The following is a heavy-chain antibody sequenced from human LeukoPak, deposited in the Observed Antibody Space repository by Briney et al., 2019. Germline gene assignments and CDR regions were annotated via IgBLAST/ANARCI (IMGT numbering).Heavy chain of an antibody. J-gene: IGHJ6*03. D-gene: IGHD6-19*01. V-gene: IGHV3-48*04. CDR1: GFTFSRYS. Sequence: GGSLRLSCAVSGFTFSRYSMNWVRGAPGKGLEGVSYISSSSSTIYYADSVKGRFTISRGNAKNSLYLQMNSLRAEDTAVYYCAREGKGGWYPYYYYYYYMDVWGKGTTVTVSS. CDR2: ISSSSSTI. CDR3: AREGKGGWYPYYYYYYYMDV.